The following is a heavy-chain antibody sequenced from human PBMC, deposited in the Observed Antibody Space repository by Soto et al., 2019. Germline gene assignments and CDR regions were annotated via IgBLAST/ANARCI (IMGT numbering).Heavy chain of an antibody. Sequence: SETLSLTCTVSGGSISSYYWSWIRQPPGKGLEWIGYIYYSGSTNYNPSLKSRVTISVDTSKNQFSLKLSSVTAADTAVYYCARQYYHDSSGIFDYWGQGTLVTVSS. CDR1: GGSISSYY. J-gene: IGHJ4*02. CDR3: ARQYYHDSSGIFDY. D-gene: IGHD3-22*01. V-gene: IGHV4-59*01. CDR2: IYYSGST.